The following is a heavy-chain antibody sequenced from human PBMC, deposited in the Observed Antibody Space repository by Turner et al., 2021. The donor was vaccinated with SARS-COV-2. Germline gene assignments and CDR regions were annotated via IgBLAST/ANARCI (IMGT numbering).Heavy chain of an antibody. CDR3: ATAPGMTTTGWFDP. D-gene: IGHD4-4*01. CDR1: GYTLIELS. CDR2: FDPEDGET. Sequence: QVQLVQSGAEVTQPGASVTVSCKVSGYTLIELSMHWVRQAPGKGLEWMGGFDPEDGETIYAKKFQGRVTMTEDTATDTAYMELSSLRSDDTAVYYCATAPGMTTTGWFDPWGQGTLVTVSS. J-gene: IGHJ5*02. V-gene: IGHV1-24*01.